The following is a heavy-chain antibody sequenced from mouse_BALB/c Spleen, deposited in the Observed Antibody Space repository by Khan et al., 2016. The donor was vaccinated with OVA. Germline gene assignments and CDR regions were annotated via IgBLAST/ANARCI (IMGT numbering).Heavy chain of an antibody. V-gene: IGHV5-6-4*01. CDR3: TRDRNYYGSSVYFDY. Sequence: EVELVESGGGLVKPGGSLRLSCEASAFTFSSYSMSWVRQTPEKRLEWVATITSGGSYTYYPDSVQGRFTISRDNAKNTLYLQMSRLKSEDTAIYYCTRDRNYYGSSVYFDYWGQGTTLTVSS. CDR1: AFTFSSYS. CDR2: ITSGGSYT. J-gene: IGHJ2*01. D-gene: IGHD1-1*01.